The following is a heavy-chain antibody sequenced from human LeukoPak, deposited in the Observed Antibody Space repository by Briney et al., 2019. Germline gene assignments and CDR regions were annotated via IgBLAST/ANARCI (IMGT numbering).Heavy chain of an antibody. CDR1: GFTFSSYG. CDR3: AKDRVATIESLDY. J-gene: IGHJ4*02. D-gene: IGHD5-24*01. Sequence: PGGSLRLSCAASGFTFSSYGMSWVRQAPGKGLEWVAVISYGSDKFYANSVKGRFTISRDNSKNTLYLQMNSLGADDTAVYYCAKDRVATIESLDYWGQGTLVTVSS. V-gene: IGHV3-30*18. CDR2: ISYGSDK.